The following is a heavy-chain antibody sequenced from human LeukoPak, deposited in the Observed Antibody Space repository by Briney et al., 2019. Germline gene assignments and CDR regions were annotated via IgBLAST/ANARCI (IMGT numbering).Heavy chain of an antibody. Sequence: PSETLSLTCTVSGGSISTYYWSWIRQPPGKGLEWIGYIYYSGSTSYNPSLKSRVTISVDTSKNQFSLKLSSVTAADTAVYYCARVGVRLPRGAGFAPDYWGQGTLVTVSS. CDR1: GGSISTYY. CDR3: ARVGVRLPRGAGFAPDY. J-gene: IGHJ4*02. D-gene: IGHD2-8*01. CDR2: IYYSGST. V-gene: IGHV4-59*01.